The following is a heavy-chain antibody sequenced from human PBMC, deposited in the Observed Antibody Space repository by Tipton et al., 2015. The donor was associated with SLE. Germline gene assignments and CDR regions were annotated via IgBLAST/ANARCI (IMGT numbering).Heavy chain of an antibody. CDR1: GFTFSSYA. D-gene: IGHD3-10*01. CDR3: AKVGGITMVQGVIISGAEYFQH. J-gene: IGHJ1*01. Sequence: SLRLSCAASGFTFSSYAMSWVRQAPGKGLEWVSAISGSGGSTYYADSVKGRFTISRDNSKNTLYLQMNNLRAEDTAVYYCAKVGGITMVQGVIISGAEYFQHWGQGTLVTVSS. CDR2: ISGSGGST. V-gene: IGHV3-23*01.